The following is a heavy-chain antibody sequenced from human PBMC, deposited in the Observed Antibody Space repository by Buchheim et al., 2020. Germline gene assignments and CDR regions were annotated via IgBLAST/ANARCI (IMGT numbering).Heavy chain of an antibody. D-gene: IGHD2-2*01. CDR3: ARELRRVVPAGNYYGMDV. CDR2: ISYDGSNK. V-gene: IGHV3-30*04. CDR1: GFTFSSYA. J-gene: IGHJ6*02. Sequence: QVQLVESGGGVVQPGRSLRLSCAASGFTFSSYAMHWVRQAPGKGLEWVAVISYDGSNKYYADSVKGRFTISRDNSKNTRYLQMNSLRAEDTAVYYCARELRRVVPAGNYYGMDVWGQGTT.